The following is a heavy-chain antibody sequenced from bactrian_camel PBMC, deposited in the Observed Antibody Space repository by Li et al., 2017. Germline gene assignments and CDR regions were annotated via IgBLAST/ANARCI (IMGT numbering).Heavy chain of an antibody. D-gene: IGHD1*01. CDR1: GNTYNRNC. CDR2: IDRSGTT. Sequence: QVQLVESGGGSVQAGGSLRLSCAASGNTYNRNCMAWFRQAPGKEREGVAVIDRSGTTKYADSVKGRFTISKDNAENTLSLQMNSLEPDDTAMYYCAADGYRAGNCVGVSDPADFRYWGQGTQVTVS. CDR3: AADGYRAGNCVGVSDPADFRY. J-gene: IGHJ6*01. V-gene: IGHV3S53*01.